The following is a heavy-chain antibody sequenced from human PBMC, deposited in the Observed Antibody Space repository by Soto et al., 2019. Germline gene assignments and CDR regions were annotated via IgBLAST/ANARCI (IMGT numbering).Heavy chain of an antibody. V-gene: IGHV1-46*01. CDR3: ACSSNWRKIFDY. Sequence: ASVKVSCKASEYTFTSYFMHWVRQAPGQGLEWMGIINPSGGSTSYAQKFQGRVTMTRDTSTSTVYMEVSSLRSEDTAVYYCACSSNWRKIFDYWGLGTLVTVS. CDR2: INPSGGST. J-gene: IGHJ4*02. D-gene: IGHD6-13*01. CDR1: EYTFTSYF.